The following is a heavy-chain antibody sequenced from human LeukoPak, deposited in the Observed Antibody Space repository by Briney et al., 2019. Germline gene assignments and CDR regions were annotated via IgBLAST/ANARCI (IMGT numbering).Heavy chain of an antibody. V-gene: IGHV3-48*03. CDR1: GFTFSSYE. J-gene: IGHJ4*02. CDR3: AAKEGTRSDFDY. CDR2: ISSSGSTT. Sequence: GGSLRLSCAASGFTFSSYEMNWARQAPGKGLEWVAYISSSGSTTHYADSAKGRFTISRDNAKKSLYLQMNSLRGEDTAVYYCAAKEGTRSDFDYWGQGTLVTVAS. D-gene: IGHD1-14*01.